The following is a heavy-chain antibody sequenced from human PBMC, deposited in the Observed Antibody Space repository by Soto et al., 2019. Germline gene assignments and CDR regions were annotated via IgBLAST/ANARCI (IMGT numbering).Heavy chain of an antibody. D-gene: IGHD3-10*01. CDR2: ISYSGST. V-gene: IGHV4-30-4*01. CDR3: ASIGRFRATPIDY. Sequence: QVQLQESGPGLVKPSQTLSLTCTVSGGSISSGDYYWSWIRQPPGKGLEWIGYISYSGSTYYHPSLKSRVTLSVITSKNQFSLKLSSVTAADTALPYCASIGRFRATPIDYWGQGTLVTVSS. CDR1: GGSISSGDYY. J-gene: IGHJ4*02.